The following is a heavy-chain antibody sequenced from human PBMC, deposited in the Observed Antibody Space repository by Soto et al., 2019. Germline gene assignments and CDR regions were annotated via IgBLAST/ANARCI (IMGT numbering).Heavy chain of an antibody. J-gene: IGHJ5*02. CDR1: GGSISSYY. V-gene: IGHV4-59*01. D-gene: IGHD2-2*01. CDR3: ARGGDIVVVPAAIGHNWFDP. CDR2: IYYSGST. Sequence: SETLSLTCTVSGGSISSYYWSWIRQPPGKGLEWIGYIYYSGSTNYNPSLKSRVTISVDTSKNQFSLKLSSVTAADTAVYYCARGGDIVVVPAAIGHNWFDPWGQGTLVTVSS.